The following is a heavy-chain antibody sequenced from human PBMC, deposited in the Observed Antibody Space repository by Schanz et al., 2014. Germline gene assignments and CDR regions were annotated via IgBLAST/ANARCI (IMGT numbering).Heavy chain of an antibody. CDR3: AKDSAHIDIVLVPTAIDY. CDR1: GFTFSSYG. D-gene: IGHD2-2*01. V-gene: IGHV3-30*18. CDR2: MTYDGSIK. J-gene: IGHJ4*02. Sequence: QVQLVESGGGVVQPGRSLRLSCAASGFTFSSYGMHWVRQAPGKGLEWVAAMTYDGSIKYYGDSVKGRFTISRDNSKNTLYLHMYTQRSEDTAVYYCAKDSAHIDIVLVPTAIDYWGQGTLVTVSS.